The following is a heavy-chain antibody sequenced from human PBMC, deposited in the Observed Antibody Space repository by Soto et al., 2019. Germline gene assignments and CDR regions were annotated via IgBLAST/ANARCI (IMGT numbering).Heavy chain of an antibody. V-gene: IGHV3-30*18. CDR1: GFTFSSYG. J-gene: IGHJ4*02. D-gene: IGHD6-19*01. CDR3: AKAEVEWLTFDY. Sequence: GGSLRLSCAASGFTFSSYGMHWVRQAPGKGLEWVEVISYDGSNKYYADSVKGRFSISRDNSKNTLYLQMNSLRAEDTAVYYCAKAEVEWLTFDYWGQGTLVTVSS. CDR2: ISYDGSNK.